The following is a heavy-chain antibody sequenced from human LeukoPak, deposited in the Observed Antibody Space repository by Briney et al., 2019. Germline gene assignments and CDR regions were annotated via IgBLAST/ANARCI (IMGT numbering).Heavy chain of an antibody. D-gene: IGHD3-9*01. Sequence: PGGSLRLSWAAAGFTFSSYGMHWVRQTPGKGLGWGAFIRYDGSNKYYADSVKGRFTTSRDNSNNTPYLQMTSLRTEDTAVYYCAQADHLLRYFDWLGIDYWGQGTLVTVSS. J-gene: IGHJ4*02. V-gene: IGHV3-30*02. CDR3: AQADHLLRYFDWLGIDY. CDR2: IRYDGSNK. CDR1: GFTFSSYG.